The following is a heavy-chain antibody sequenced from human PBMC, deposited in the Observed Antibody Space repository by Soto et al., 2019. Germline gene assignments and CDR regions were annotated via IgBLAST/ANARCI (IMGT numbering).Heavy chain of an antibody. J-gene: IGHJ5*02. CDR1: GGTFSSYA. CDR3: ARDTGYSSGWYWFDP. Sequence: SVKVSCKASGGTFSSYAISWVRQAPGQGLEWMGGIIPIFGTANYAQKFQGRVTITADESTSTAYMELSSLRSEDTAVYYCARDTGYSSGWYWFDPWGQGTLVTVSS. D-gene: IGHD6-19*01. V-gene: IGHV1-69*13. CDR2: IIPIFGTA.